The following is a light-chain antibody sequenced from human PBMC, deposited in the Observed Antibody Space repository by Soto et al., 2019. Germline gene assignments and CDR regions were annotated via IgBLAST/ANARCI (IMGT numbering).Light chain of an antibody. CDR3: CSYANTTNWL. CDR2: EGF. Sequence: QSALTQPASVSGSPGQSITISCTGTSNDIGIDKLVSWYQQHPGRAPKLMIYEGFKRPSGVSDRFSGSKSGNTASLTISGLRAEDEADYYCCSYANTTNWLFGGGTKVTVL. CDR1: SNDIGIDKL. V-gene: IGLV2-23*01. J-gene: IGLJ2*01.